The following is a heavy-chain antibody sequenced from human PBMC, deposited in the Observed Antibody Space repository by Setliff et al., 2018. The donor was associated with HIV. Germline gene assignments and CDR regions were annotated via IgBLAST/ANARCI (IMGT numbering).Heavy chain of an antibody. CDR3: ARELTEYYYYYMDV. J-gene: IGHJ6*03. CDR2: VSSRGDT. Sequence: SETLSLTCTVSGGSISSYYWSWIRQPPGKGLEWIGRVSSRGDTNYNPSLKSRVTMSVDTSKNQFSLKLTSVTASDTAVYYCARELTEYYYYYMDVWGKGTTVTVSS. V-gene: IGHV4-4*07. CDR1: GGSISSYY.